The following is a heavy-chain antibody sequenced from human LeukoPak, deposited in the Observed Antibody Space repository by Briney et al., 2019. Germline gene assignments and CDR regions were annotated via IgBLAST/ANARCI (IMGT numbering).Heavy chain of an antibody. J-gene: IGHJ4*02. V-gene: IGHV3-49*04. CDR3: TSGMIGQWFGDLLTPRQGFTGYYFNY. Sequence: PGGSLRLFCTASGFPFGDYAMSWVRQAPGKGLEWVGFIRSKPYGGTTEYAASVKGRFTVSRDDSKSIAYLQMNSLKTEDTAVYYCTSGMIGQWFGDLLTPRQGFTGYYFNYWGQGTLVTVSS. CDR1: GFPFGDYA. CDR2: IRSKPYGGTT. D-gene: IGHD3-10*01.